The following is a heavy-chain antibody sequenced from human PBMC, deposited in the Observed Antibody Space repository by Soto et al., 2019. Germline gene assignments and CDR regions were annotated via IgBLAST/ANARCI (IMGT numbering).Heavy chain of an antibody. J-gene: IGHJ4*02. Sequence: EVQLAESGGGLVQAGGSLRLSCAASGFTFSSFWMHWVRQAPGKGLLWVSRINSDGSNVNYADSVQGRFTVSRDNAKNTLYLQMNRLRAEDTALYYCVSGYDYFDYWGQGTLVTVSS. CDR2: INSDGSNV. D-gene: IGHD3-3*01. CDR1: GFTFSSFW. V-gene: IGHV3-74*01. CDR3: VSGYDYFDY.